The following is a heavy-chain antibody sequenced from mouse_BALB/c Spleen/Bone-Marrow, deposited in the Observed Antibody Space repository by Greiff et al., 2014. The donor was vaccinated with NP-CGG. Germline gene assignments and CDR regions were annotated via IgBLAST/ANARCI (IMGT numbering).Heavy chain of an antibody. V-gene: IGHV14-3*02. CDR1: GFNIRDTY. D-gene: IGHD1-1*01. Sequence: EVQLQQSGAELVKPGASVKLSCTASGFNIRDTYMHWVKQRPEQGLEWIGRIDPANGNTKYDPKFQGKATITADTYSNTAYLQLSSLTSEDTAVYYCASYYYGSSSFAYWGQGTLVTVSA. J-gene: IGHJ3*01. CDR3: ASYYYGSSSFAY. CDR2: IDPANGNT.